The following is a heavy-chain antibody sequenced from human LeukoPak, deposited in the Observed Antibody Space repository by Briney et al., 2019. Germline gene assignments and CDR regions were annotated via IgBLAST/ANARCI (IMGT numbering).Heavy chain of an antibody. CDR1: GGSISSSSYY. D-gene: IGHD6-19*01. CDR2: IYYRGST. J-gene: IGHJ4*02. Sequence: SETLSLTCTVSGGSISSSSYYWGWIRQPPGKGLEWIGSIYYRGSTYYNPSLRSRVTMSLDTSKSQFSLKLNSVTAADTAVYYCARTGDSSGQYRNAIDYWGQGTLVTVSS. V-gene: IGHV4-39*07. CDR3: ARTGDSSGQYRNAIDY.